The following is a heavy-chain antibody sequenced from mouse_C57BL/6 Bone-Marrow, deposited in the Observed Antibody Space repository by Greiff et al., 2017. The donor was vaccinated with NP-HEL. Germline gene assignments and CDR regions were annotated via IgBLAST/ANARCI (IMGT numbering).Heavy chain of an antibody. Sequence: EVKLVESGAELVRPGASVKLSCTASGFNIKDDYMHWVKQRPEQGLEWIGWIDPENGDTEYAPKFQGKATITADTYSNTAYLQLSSLTSEDTAVYYCTTLPFAYWGQGTLVTVSA. J-gene: IGHJ3*01. CDR3: TTLPFAY. CDR1: GFNIKDDY. CDR2: IDPENGDT. V-gene: IGHV14-4*01.